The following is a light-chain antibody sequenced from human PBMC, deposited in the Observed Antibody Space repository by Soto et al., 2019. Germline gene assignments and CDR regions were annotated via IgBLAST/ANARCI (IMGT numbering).Light chain of an antibody. Sequence: ILMTQSPATLSVSPGERATLSCRASQSVSNNLAWYQQKPGQAPRLLIYGASSRATGVPDRFSGSGSGTDFTLTISRLEPEDFAVYYCQQYGRSPLITFGQGTRLDIK. CDR3: QQYGRSPLIT. CDR2: GAS. CDR1: QSVSNN. J-gene: IGKJ5*01. V-gene: IGKV3-20*01.